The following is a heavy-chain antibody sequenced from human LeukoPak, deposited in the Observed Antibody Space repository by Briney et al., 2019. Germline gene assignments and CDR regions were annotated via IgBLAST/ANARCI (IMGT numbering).Heavy chain of an antibody. J-gene: IGHJ3*02. CDR2: ISAYNGNT. Sequence: GAAVKVSCKASGYTFTSYGISWVRQAPGQGLEWMGWISAYNGNTNYAQKLQGRVTMTTDTSTSTAYMELRSLRPDDTAVYYCARDFCDSSGDTYAFDIWGQGTMVNVSS. CDR3: ARDFCDSSGDTYAFDI. D-gene: IGHD3-22*01. V-gene: IGHV1-18*01. CDR1: GYTFTSYG.